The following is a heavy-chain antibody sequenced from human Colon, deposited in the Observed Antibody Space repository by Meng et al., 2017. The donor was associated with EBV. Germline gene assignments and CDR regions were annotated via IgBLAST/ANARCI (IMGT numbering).Heavy chain of an antibody. CDR2: IYHSGRT. CDR1: GGSISSGDYY. V-gene: IGHV4-30-4*03. CDR3: TTLYGDSIS. D-gene: IGHD4-17*01. J-gene: IGHJ4*02. Sequence: QVQLQESGPGLVKPSXXLSLTCTVSGGSISSGDYYWSWIRQPPGKGLEWIGEIYHSGRTNYNPSVKSRVSMSVDKSQNHFSLRLSSVTAADTAVYYCTTLYGDSISWGQGTLVTVSS.